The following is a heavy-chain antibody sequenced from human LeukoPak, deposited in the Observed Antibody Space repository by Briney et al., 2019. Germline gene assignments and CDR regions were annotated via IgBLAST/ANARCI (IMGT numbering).Heavy chain of an antibody. CDR1: GGSFSGYY. CDR3: ARARETVPIDY. J-gene: IGHJ4*02. D-gene: IGHD4-11*01. V-gene: IGHV4-34*01. Sequence: SETLSLTCAVYGGSFSGYYWTWIRQPPGKGLEWIGEINHSASTNYNPSLKSRVAISVDTSKNQFSLKLTSVTAADTAVYSCARARETVPIDYWGQGTLVTVSS. CDR2: INHSAST.